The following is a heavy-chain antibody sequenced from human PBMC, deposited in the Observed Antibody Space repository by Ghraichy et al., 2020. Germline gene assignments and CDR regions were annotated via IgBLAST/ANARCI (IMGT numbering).Heavy chain of an antibody. Sequence: GGSLRLSCAASGFTFSSYSMNWVRQAPGKGLEWVSSISSSSSYIYYADSVKGRFTISRDNAKNSLYLQMKSLRAEDTAVYYCARDMRGYGMDVWGQGTTVTVSS. CDR2: ISSSSSYI. CDR3: ARDMRGYGMDV. J-gene: IGHJ6*02. CDR1: GFTFSSYS. D-gene: IGHD3-16*01. V-gene: IGHV3-21*01.